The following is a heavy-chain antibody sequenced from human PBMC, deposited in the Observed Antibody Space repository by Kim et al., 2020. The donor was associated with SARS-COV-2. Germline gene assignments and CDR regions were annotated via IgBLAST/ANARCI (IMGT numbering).Heavy chain of an antibody. CDR2: IIPIFGTA. CDR1: GGTFSSYA. D-gene: IGHD3-22*01. J-gene: IGHJ6*02. CDR3: ARPDGDSSGYYYYYYGMDV. Sequence: SVKVSCKASGGTFSSYAISWVRQAPGQGLEWMGGIIPIFGTANYAQKFQGRVTITADESTSTAYMELSSLRSEDTAVYYCARPDGDSSGYYYYYYGMDVWGQGTTVTVSS. V-gene: IGHV1-69*13.